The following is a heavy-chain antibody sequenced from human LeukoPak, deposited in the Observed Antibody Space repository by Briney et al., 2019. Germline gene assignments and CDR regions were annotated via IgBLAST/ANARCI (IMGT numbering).Heavy chain of an antibody. CDR3: ASRGVAAAAFEYFQH. V-gene: IGHV4-34*01. J-gene: IGHJ1*01. Sequence: PSETLSLTCAVYGGSFSGYYWSWIRQPPGKGLEWIGEINHSGSTNYNPSLKSRVTISVDTSKNQLSLKLSSVTAADTAVYYCASRGVAAAAFEYFQHWGQGTLVTVSS. CDR2: INHSGST. CDR1: GGSFSGYY. D-gene: IGHD6-13*01.